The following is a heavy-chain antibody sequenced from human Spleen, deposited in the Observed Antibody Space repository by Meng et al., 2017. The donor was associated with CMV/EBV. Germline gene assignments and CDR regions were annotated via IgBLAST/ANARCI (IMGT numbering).Heavy chain of an antibody. CDR2: IYPADSDT. D-gene: IGHD2-2*01. CDR3: ARQDCTSTSCSGGLVY. CDR1: GNSFTDYG. J-gene: IGHJ4*02. V-gene: IGHV5-51*01. Sequence: CKGSGNSFTDYGIAWVRQMPGKGLEWMGIIYPADSDTRYSPSFQGQVTMSADKSITTAYLQWNSLKASDTAMYYCARQDCTSTSCSGGLVYWGQGTLVTVSS.